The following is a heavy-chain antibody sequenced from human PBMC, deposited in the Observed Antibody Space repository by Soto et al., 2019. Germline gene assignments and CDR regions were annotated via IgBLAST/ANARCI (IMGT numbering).Heavy chain of an antibody. V-gene: IGHV4-34*01. CDR1: GGSFSGYY. CDR2: INHSGST. Sequence: SETLSLTCAVYGGSFSGYYWSWIRQPPGKGLEWIGEINHSGSTNYNPSLKSRVTISVDTSKNQFSLKLSSVTAADTAVYYCARALGGYCSSTSCHTRWFDPWGQGTLVTVSS. CDR3: ARALGGYCSSTSCHTRWFDP. J-gene: IGHJ5*02. D-gene: IGHD2-2*01.